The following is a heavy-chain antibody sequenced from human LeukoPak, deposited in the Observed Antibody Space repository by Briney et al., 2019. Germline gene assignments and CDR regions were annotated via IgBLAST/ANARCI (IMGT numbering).Heavy chain of an antibody. D-gene: IGHD6-19*01. CDR1: GGSIRSSNQY. V-gene: IGHV4-39*07. CDR3: ARDSRQWLVRGYFDY. CDR2: IYSSGTT. Sequence: SETLSLTCSVSGGSIRSSNQYWGWIRQPPGKGLEWIGSIYSSGTTYYNPSLKSRVTVSVDTSKNHFSLEVKSVTAADTAVYFCARDSRQWLVRGYFDYWGQGRLVTVSS. J-gene: IGHJ4*02.